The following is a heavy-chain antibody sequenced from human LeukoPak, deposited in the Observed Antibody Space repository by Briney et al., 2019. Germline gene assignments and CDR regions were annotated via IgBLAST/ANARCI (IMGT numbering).Heavy chain of an antibody. V-gene: IGHV4-39*07. Sequence: PSETLSLTCTVSGGSISSSSYYWGWIRQPPGKGLEWIGSIYYSGSTYYNPSLKSRVTISVDTSKNQFSLKLSSVTAADTAVYYCARVRIAVAGFDYWGQGTLVTVSS. CDR3: ARVRIAVAGFDY. D-gene: IGHD6-19*01. CDR1: GGSISSSSYY. CDR2: IYYSGST. J-gene: IGHJ4*02.